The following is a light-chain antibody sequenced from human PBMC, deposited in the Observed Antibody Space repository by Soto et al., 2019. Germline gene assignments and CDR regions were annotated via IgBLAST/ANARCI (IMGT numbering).Light chain of an antibody. J-gene: IGKJ1*01. CDR3: QHYNSYSEA. CDR2: AAS. CDR1: QDISSS. Sequence: IQLTQSPSSLSASVGDRVTITCRASQDISSSLAWYQQHPGKAPKLLINAASTLQSGVPSRFRGSGFGTEFTLTISSLQPDDFATYYCQHYNSYSEAFGQGTKVELK. V-gene: IGKV1-9*01.